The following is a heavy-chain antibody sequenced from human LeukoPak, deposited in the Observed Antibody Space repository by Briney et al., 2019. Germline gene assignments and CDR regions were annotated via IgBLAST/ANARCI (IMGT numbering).Heavy chain of an antibody. CDR3: ARDLEGATVTTTYFQH. CDR2: ISAYNGNT. Sequence: GASVKVSCKASGYTFTSYGISWVRQAPGQGLEWMGWISAYNGNTNYAQKLQGRVTMTTDTSTSTAYMELRSLRSDDTAVYYCARDLEGATVTTTYFQHWGQGTLVTVSS. D-gene: IGHD4-17*01. V-gene: IGHV1-18*01. J-gene: IGHJ1*01. CDR1: GYTFTSYG.